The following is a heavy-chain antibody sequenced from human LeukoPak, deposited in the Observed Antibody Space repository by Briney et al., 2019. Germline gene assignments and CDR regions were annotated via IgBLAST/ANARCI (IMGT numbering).Heavy chain of an antibody. CDR2: IYHSGST. J-gene: IGHJ4*02. V-gene: IGHV4-38-2*02. D-gene: IGHD3-10*01. Sequence: SETLSLTCTVSGYSISSGYYWGWIRQPPGKGLEWIGSIYHSGSTYYNPSLKSRVTISVDTSKNQFSLKLSSVTAADTAVYYCGSLRDGVIDYWGQGTLVTVSS. CDR3: GSLRDGVIDY. CDR1: GYSISSGYY.